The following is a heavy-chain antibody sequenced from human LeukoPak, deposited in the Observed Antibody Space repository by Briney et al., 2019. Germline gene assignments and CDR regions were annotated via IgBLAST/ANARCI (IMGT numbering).Heavy chain of an antibody. D-gene: IGHD5/OR15-5a*01. CDR3: ARAGGAEVYPNYYYYYYMDV. J-gene: IGHJ6*03. CDR1: GGSISGWY. V-gene: IGHV4-59*12. Sequence: SETLSLTCTVSGGSISGWYWSWIRQPPGKGLEWIGYIYHSGSTYYNPSLKSRVTISVDRSKNQFSLKLSSVTAADTAVYYCARAGGAEVYPNYYYYYYMDVWGKGTTVTVSS. CDR2: IYHSGST.